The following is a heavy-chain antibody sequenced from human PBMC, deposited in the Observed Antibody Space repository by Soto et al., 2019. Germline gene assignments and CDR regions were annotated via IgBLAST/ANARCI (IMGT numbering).Heavy chain of an antibody. Sequence: GSLRLSCASSWLTVSSNYMNWVRQSPGKGLEWVSVLYSGGDTYFADSVKGRFTISRDNSKNTLYLQMNSLRVEDTAVYYCARASYSSSPLDPWGQGTLVTVS. J-gene: IGHJ5*02. D-gene: IGHD6-6*01. CDR3: ARASYSSSPLDP. CDR1: WLTVSSNY. V-gene: IGHV3-53*01. CDR2: LYSGGDT.